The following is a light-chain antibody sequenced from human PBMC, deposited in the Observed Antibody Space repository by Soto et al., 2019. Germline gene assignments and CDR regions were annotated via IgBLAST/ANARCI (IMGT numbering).Light chain of an antibody. CDR1: SSDIGTYNY. CDR3: SSYTGSSTHVV. V-gene: IGLV2-14*01. J-gene: IGLJ2*01. CDR2: EVR. Sequence: QSVLTQPASVSGSPGQSITISCTGTSSDIGTYNYVSWYQQHPGKAPKLIIYEVRNRPSGVSNRFSGSKSGNTASLTISGLRAEDEADYSCSSYTGSSTHVVFGGGTKLTVL.